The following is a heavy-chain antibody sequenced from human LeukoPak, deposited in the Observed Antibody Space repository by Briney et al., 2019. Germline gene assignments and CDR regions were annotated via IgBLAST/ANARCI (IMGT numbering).Heavy chain of an antibody. J-gene: IGHJ6*02. CDR2: IYTSGST. Sequence: PSETLSLTWTVSGGSISSDYWSWIRQPAGKGLEWIGRIYTSGSTNYNPSLKSRVTMSVDTSKNQFSLKLSSVTAADTAVYYCARDAGTSKYQLPYCYYGMDVWGQGTTVTVTS. V-gene: IGHV4-4*07. CDR3: ARDAGTSKYQLPYCYYGMDV. D-gene: IGHD2-2*01. CDR1: GGSISSDY.